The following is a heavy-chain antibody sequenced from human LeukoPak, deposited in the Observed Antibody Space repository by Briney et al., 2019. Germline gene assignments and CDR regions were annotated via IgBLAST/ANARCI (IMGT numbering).Heavy chain of an antibody. D-gene: IGHD3-22*01. CDR2: IYYSGST. CDR1: GGSISSSSYY. CDR3: AREYYYDSSGYDY. J-gene: IGHJ4*02. V-gene: IGHV4-39*01. Sequence: SETLSLTCTVSGGSISSSSYYWGWIRQPPGKGLEWNGSIYYSGSTYYNPSLKSRVTISVDTSKNQFSLKLSSVTAADTAVYYCAREYYYDSSGYDYWGQGTLVTVSS.